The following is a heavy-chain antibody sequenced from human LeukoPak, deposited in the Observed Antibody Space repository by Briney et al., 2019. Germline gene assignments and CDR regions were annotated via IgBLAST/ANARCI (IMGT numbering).Heavy chain of an antibody. D-gene: IGHD1-26*01. CDR3: ARLFTREPYYYYMDV. CDR1: GGSFSGYY. Sequence: SETLSLTCAVYGGSFSGYYWSWIRQPPGKGLEWIGEINHSGSTNYNPSLKSRVTISVDTSKNQFSLKLSSVTAADTAVYYCARLFTREPYYYYMDVWGKGTTVTISS. CDR2: INHSGST. J-gene: IGHJ6*03. V-gene: IGHV4-34*01.